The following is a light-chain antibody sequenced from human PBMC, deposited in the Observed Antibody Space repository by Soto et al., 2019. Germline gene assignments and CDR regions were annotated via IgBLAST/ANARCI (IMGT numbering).Light chain of an antibody. CDR2: GAS. Sequence: EIVLTQSPGTLSLSPGERATLSCRASQSVSSNYVAWYQQKPGQAPRLLIYGASSRATGIPDRFSCSGSGTDFTLTINRLEPEDFALYYCQQYGNSPSLTFGGGTKVEIK. CDR3: QQYGNSPSLT. J-gene: IGKJ4*01. CDR1: QSVSSNY. V-gene: IGKV3-20*01.